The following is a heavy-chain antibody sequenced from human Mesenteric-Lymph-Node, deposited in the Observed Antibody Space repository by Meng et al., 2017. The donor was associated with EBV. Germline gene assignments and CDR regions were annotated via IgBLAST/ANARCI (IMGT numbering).Heavy chain of an antibody. J-gene: IGHJ4*02. CDR2: IYYSGST. CDR3: ARQEVGANFDY. CDR1: RDSVSNRDYY. D-gene: IGHD1-26*01. Sequence: PRREAGPGLVKPSGPLSLTCAVSRDSVSNRDYYWSWVRQPPGKGLEWIGYIYYSGSTSYNPSLKSRITISLDKSKNDFSLKLSSVTAADTAVYYCARQEVGANFDYWGQGTLVTVSS. V-gene: IGHV4-61*08.